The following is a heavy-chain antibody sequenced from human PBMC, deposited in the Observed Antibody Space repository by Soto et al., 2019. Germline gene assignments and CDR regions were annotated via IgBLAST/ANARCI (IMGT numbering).Heavy chain of an antibody. CDR2: VIPVLGTT. V-gene: IGHV1-69*01. CDR3: ARDGRTLRYLEWPAAFDS. D-gene: IGHD3-3*01. CDR1: GASLENLA. Sequence: QVQLVQSGTEVRTPGSSVKVSCKASGASLENLAISWVRQAPGQGFEWMGGVIPVLGTTDYAQNLQDRLKITADESTTTVFMELSSLKSEDTAVYFCARDGRTLRYLEWPAAFDSWGQGTLVTVSS. J-gene: IGHJ5*01.